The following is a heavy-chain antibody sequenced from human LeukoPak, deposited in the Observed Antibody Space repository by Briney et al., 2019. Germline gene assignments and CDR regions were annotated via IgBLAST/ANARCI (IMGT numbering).Heavy chain of an antibody. J-gene: IGHJ4*02. D-gene: IGHD6-13*01. V-gene: IGHV3-33*01. CDR1: GFTFSSYG. CDR3: ARPSRTLIAAAGYYFDY. CDR2: IWYDGSNK. Sequence: GGSLRLSCAASGFTFSSYGMHWVRQAPGKGLEWVAVIWYDGSNKYYADSVKGRFTISRDNSKNTLYLQMNSLRAEDTAVYYCARPSRTLIAAAGYYFDYWGQGTLVTVSS.